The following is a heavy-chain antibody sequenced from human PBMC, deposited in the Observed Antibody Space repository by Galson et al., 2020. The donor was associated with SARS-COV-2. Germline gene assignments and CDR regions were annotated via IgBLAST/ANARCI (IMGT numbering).Heavy chain of an antibody. V-gene: IGHV5-51*01. CDR2: IYPGDSDT. Sequence: GESLKISCKGSGYSFTRYWIGWVRQMPGKGLEWMGIIYPGDSDTRYSPSFQGQVTISADKSISTAYLQWSSLKASDTAMYYCARIPYYDFWSGYYNVNAFDIWGQGTMVTVSS. D-gene: IGHD3-3*01. J-gene: IGHJ3*02. CDR3: ARIPYYDFWSGYYNVNAFDI. CDR1: GYSFTRYW.